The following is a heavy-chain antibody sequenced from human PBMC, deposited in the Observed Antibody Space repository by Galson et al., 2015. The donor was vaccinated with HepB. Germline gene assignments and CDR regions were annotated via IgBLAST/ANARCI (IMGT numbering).Heavy chain of an antibody. CDR3: ARSVCSSTGCYDDAFDI. J-gene: IGHJ3*02. CDR1: GFTFSSYG. Sequence: SLRLSCAASGFTFSSYGMHWVRQAPGKGLEWVAVIWYDGSNKYYADSVKGRFTISRDNSKNTLYLQMNSLRAEDTAVYYCARSVCSSTGCYDDAFDIWGQGTMVTVSS. CDR2: IWYDGSNK. D-gene: IGHD2-2*01. V-gene: IGHV3-33*01.